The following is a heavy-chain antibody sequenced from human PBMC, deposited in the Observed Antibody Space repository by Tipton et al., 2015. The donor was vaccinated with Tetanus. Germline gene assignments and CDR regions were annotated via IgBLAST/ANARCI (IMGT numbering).Heavy chain of an antibody. J-gene: IGHJ3*02. CDR2: ISWNSGSI. V-gene: IGHV3-9*01. D-gene: IGHD3/OR15-3a*01. Sequence: SLRLSCAASGFTFDDYAMHWARQAPGKGLEWVSSISWNSGSIGYADSVKGRFTVSRDNAENSLYLQMNSLRAEDTASYYCAKGLSFYAFDIWGQGTMVTVSS. CDR3: AKGLSFYAFDI. CDR1: GFTFDDYA.